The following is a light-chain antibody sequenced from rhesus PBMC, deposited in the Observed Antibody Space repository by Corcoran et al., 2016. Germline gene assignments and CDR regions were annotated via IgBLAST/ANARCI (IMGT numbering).Light chain of an antibody. Sequence: DIRMTQSPSSLSASVGDTVTITCRASQSISSWLAWYQQKPGNAPKLLIHKASTLQGGVPSRFSGSGAGTDFTLAINSLQSEDFATYYCQHCSSGPWTFGQGTKVEIK. CDR1: QSISSW. J-gene: IGKJ1*01. CDR3: QHCSSGPWT. V-gene: IGKV1-22*01. CDR2: KAS.